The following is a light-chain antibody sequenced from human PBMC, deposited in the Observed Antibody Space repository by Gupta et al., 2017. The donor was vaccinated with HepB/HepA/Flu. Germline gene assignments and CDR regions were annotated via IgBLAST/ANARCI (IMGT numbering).Light chain of an antibody. CDR3: QQTSSIPQT. V-gene: IGKV1-39*01. Sequence: DIQITQSPSSLSASVGDRINITCRASRNIKSYLNWYQQRPGKAPKLLIYGASSLQGGVPSRFSGSGSATDFTLTVSSLQPEDFGTYYCQQTSSIPQTFGPGTKVDIK. CDR1: RNIKSY. CDR2: GAS. J-gene: IGKJ3*01.